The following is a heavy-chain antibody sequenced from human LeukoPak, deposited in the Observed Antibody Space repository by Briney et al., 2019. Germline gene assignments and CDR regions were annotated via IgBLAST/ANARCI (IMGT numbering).Heavy chain of an antibody. Sequence: GGSLSLSCAASGFTYSNYPMTWVRQPPGKGREGVSTISGGGYSTYNAHSVKGRSTLSRDNPKNTLYLLMSSLRAEYTAVFYCARGLYQFDYWGEGALVTVSS. CDR2: ISGGGYST. CDR3: ARGLYQFDY. CDR1: GFTYSNYP. V-gene: IGHV3-23*01. J-gene: IGHJ4*02. D-gene: IGHD2/OR15-2a*01.